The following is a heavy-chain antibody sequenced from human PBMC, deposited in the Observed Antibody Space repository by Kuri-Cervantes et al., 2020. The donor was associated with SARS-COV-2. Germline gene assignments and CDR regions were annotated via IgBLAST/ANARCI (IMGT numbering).Heavy chain of an antibody. CDR1: GFTFSSYA. Sequence: GESLKNSCAASGFTFSSYAMHWVRQAPGKGLEWVAVISYDGSNKYYADSVKGRFTISRDNSKNTLYLQMNSLRAEDTAVYYCARVEVTILSADYWGQGTLVTVSS. CDR2: ISYDGSNK. J-gene: IGHJ4*02. CDR3: ARVEVTILSADY. V-gene: IGHV3-30-3*01. D-gene: IGHD3-3*01.